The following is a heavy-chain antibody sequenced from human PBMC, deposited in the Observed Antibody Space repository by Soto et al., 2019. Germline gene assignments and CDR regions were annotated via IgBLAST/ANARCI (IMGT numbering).Heavy chain of an antibody. CDR1: GFSLSTSGVG. V-gene: IGHV2-5*01. D-gene: IGHD4-4*01. CDR3: ARRPRYSNYVDD. Sequence: QITLKESGPTLVNPTQTLTLTCTFSGFSLSTSGVGVGWIRQPPGKALEWLALIYWNDDKRYSPSLKSRLTIAKDTSKNQVVLNMTNMDPVDTATYFCARRPRYSNYVDDWGQGTLVTVSS. CDR2: IYWNDDK. J-gene: IGHJ4*02.